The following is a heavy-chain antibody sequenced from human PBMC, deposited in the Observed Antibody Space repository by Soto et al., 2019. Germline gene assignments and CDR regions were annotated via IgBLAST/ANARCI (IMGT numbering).Heavy chain of an antibody. Sequence: SVKVSCKASGGTFSSYAISWVRQAPGQGLEWMGGIIPIFGTANYAQKFQGRVTITADESTSTAYMELSSLRSEDTAVYYCARDRYSSSWTLIYYYYYGMDVWGQGTTVTVSS. CDR3: ARDRYSSSWTLIYYYYYGMDV. V-gene: IGHV1-69*13. CDR1: GGTFSSYA. J-gene: IGHJ6*02. D-gene: IGHD6-13*01. CDR2: IIPIFGTA.